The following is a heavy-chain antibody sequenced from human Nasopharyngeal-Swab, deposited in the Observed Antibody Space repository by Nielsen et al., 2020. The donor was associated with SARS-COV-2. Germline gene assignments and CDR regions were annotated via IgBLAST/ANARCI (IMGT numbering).Heavy chain of an antibody. CDR2: ISSSSSYI. CDR3: ARAIVGATGIDY. J-gene: IGHJ4*02. Sequence: GGSLRLSCVASGFTFSGYTMNWVRQAPGKGLEWVSSISSSSSYIYYADSVKGRFTISRDNAKNSLYLQMNSLRAEDTAVYYCARAIVGATGIDYWGQGTLVTVSS. D-gene: IGHD1-26*01. CDR1: GFTFSGYT. V-gene: IGHV3-21*01.